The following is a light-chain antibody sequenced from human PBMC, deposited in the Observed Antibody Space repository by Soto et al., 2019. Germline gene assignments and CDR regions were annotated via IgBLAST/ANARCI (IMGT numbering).Light chain of an antibody. Sequence: QSALTQPASVSGSPGQSMTISCTGTSSDVGSYNLVSWYQQHPGKAPKLMIYEGSKRPSGVSNRFSGSKSGNTASLTISGVQAEDEAEYYCCSYAGSSVAFGGGTKLTVL. CDR3: CSYAGSSVA. CDR2: EGS. J-gene: IGLJ2*01. V-gene: IGLV2-23*01. CDR1: SSDVGSYNL.